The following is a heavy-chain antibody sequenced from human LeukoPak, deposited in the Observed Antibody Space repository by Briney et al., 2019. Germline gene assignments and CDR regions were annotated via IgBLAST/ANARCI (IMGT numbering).Heavy chain of an antibody. D-gene: IGHD2-15*01. CDR1: GFGLSPYG. Sequence: GGSLRLSCAASGFGLSPYGMHWVRQIPGKGLEWVAVIRYDGVTKYNADSVKGRFTVSRDTSNNMVYLQMNSLRAEDSAVYFCARDPCYGDSCHTLDYWGQGTLAIVSS. CDR3: ARDPCYGDSCHTLDY. V-gene: IGHV3-33*01. CDR2: IRYDGVTK. J-gene: IGHJ4*02.